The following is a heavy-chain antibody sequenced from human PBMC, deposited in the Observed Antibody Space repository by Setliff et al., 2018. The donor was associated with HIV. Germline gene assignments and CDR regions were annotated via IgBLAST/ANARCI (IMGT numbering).Heavy chain of an antibody. CDR1: GGSISSSSYY. CDR2: IYYSGST. D-gene: IGHD2-2*01. CDR3: ARDKTYCNYSRCSRAGWYFDL. Sequence: PSETLSLTCTVSGGSISSSSYYWGWVRQPPGKGLEWIGSIYYSGSTYYNPSLKSRVTIFVDTSKNQFSLKLSSVTAADTAVYYCARDKTYCNYSRCSRAGWYFDLWGRGTLVTVSS. J-gene: IGHJ2*01. V-gene: IGHV4-39*02.